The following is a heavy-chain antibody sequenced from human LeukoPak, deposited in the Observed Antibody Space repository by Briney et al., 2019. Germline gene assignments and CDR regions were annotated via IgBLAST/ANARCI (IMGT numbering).Heavy chain of an antibody. CDR3: AKGTYSSGWSIDY. CDR2: IWYDGGNK. V-gene: IGHV3-33*06. CDR1: GFMFSSYG. J-gene: IGHJ4*02. D-gene: IGHD6-19*01. Sequence: GGSLRLSCAASGFMFSSYGMHWVRQAPGKGLEWVAVIWYDGGNKYYAESVKGRFTISRDNSKNTLYLQMNSLRAEDTAVYYCAKGTYSSGWSIDYWGQGTLVTVSS.